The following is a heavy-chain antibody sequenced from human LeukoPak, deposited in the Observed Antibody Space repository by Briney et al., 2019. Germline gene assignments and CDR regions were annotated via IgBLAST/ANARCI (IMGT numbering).Heavy chain of an antibody. J-gene: IGHJ4*01. CDR3: ARVPHFGCSGYLDY. CDR2: IYYSGST. Sequence: PSQTLSLTCTVSGGSISSGGYYWSWIRQHPGKGLEWIGYIYYSGSTYYNPSLKSRVTISVYTSKNQFSLKLSSVTAADTAGYYCARVPHFGCSGYLDYWGQGTLVNVSS. D-gene: IGHD3-22*01. V-gene: IGHV4-31*03. CDR1: GGSISSGGYY.